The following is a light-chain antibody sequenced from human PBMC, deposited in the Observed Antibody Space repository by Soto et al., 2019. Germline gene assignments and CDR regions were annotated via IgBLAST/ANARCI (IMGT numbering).Light chain of an antibody. CDR2: EVS. V-gene: IGLV2-14*01. CDR1: SSDVGGYNY. CDR3: SSYTSSSTLNYV. Sequence: QSVLTQPASVSGCPGQSITISCTGPSSDVGGYNYVSWYQQHPGKAPKLMIYEVSNRPSGVSNRFSGSKSGNTASLTISGLQAEDEADYYCSSYTSSSTLNYVFGTGTKVTVL. J-gene: IGLJ1*01.